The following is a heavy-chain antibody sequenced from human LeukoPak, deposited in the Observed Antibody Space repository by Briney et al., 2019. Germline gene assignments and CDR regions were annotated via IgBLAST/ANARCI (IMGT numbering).Heavy chain of an antibody. Sequence: ASVKVSCKASGYTFTSYGISWVRQAPGQGLEWMGWISAYNGNTNYAQKFQGRVTITTDESTSTAYMELSSLRSEDTAVYYCALLYSAGYSFDYWGQGTLVTVSS. D-gene: IGHD5-18*01. CDR2: ISAYNGNT. V-gene: IGHV1-18*01. J-gene: IGHJ4*02. CDR1: GYTFTSYG. CDR3: ALLYSAGYSFDY.